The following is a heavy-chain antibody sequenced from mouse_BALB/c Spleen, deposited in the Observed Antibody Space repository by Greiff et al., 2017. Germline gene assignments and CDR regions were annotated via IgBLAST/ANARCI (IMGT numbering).Heavy chain of an antibody. CDR1: GFTFSSFG. Sequence: EVNVVESGGGLVQPGGSRKLSCAASGFTFSSFGMHWVRQAPEKGLEWVAYISSGSSTIYYADTVKGRFTISRDNPKNTLFLQMTSLRSEDTAMYYCARDLTGSWFAYWGQGTLVTVSA. D-gene: IGHD2-13*01. J-gene: IGHJ3*01. V-gene: IGHV5-17*02. CDR3: ARDLTGSWFAY. CDR2: ISSGSSTI.